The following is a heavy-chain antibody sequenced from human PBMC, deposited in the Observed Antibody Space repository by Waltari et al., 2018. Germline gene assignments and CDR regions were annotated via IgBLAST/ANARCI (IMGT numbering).Heavy chain of an antibody. V-gene: IGHV3-23*01. J-gene: IGHJ4*02. CDR3: AKWAGGGYYDSSGYPFDY. CDR1: GFTFSSYD. Sequence: EVQLLESGGGLVQPGGSLSLSCAASGFTFSSYDMSWVRQATGTGLEWVSAISGSGGSTYYADSVKGRFTISRDNSKNTRYLQMNSLRAEDTAVYYCAKWAGGGYYDSSGYPFDYWGQGTLVTVSS. CDR2: ISGSGGST. D-gene: IGHD3-22*01.